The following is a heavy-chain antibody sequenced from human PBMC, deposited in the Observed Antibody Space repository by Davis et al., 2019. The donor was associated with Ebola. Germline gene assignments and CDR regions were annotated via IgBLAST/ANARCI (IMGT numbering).Heavy chain of an antibody. CDR1: GASLGGYY. CDR2: INHSGST. CDR3: ARGGYSYGFDY. D-gene: IGHD5-18*01. V-gene: IGHV4-34*01. Sequence: SGTLSPTCAVYGASLGGYYWSWIRQPPAKGWEWPGEINHSGSTNYHPSLKSRVTISVDTSKNQLSLKLSSVTAADTAVYYCARGGYSYGFDYWGQGTLITVSS. J-gene: IGHJ4*02.